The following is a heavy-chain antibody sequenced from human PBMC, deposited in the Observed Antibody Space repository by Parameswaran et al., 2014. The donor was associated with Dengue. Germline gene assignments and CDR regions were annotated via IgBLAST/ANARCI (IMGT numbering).Heavy chain of an antibody. Sequence: AGGSLRLSCAVYGGSFSGYYWSWIRQPPGKGLEWIGEINHSGSTNYNPSLKSRVIISVDTSKNQFSLKLSSVTAADTAVYYCARARGWFDPWGQGTLVTVSS. CDR3: ARARGWFDP. V-gene: IGHV4-34*01. CDR1: GGSFSGYY. D-gene: IGHD3-16*01. CDR2: INHSGST. J-gene: IGHJ5*02.